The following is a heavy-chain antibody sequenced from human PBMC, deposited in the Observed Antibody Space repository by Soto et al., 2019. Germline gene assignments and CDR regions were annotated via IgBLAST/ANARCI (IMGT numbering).Heavy chain of an antibody. J-gene: IGHJ4*02. V-gene: IGHV3-23*01. CDR2: INNSGTKT. CDR3: ATESLLTHRTY. CDR1: GFSLNSYH. Sequence: PGGSLRLSCAASGFSLNSYHMTWVRQAPGKGLECVSTINNSGTKTFYADSVRGRFSISRGISKTTYCLQMDSLRAEDTSVYYCATESLLTHRTYWGQGTLVTVSS. D-gene: IGHD2-15*01.